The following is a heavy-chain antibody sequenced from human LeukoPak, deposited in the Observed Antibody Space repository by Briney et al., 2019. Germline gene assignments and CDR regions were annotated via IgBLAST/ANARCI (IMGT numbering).Heavy chain of an antibody. CDR1: GYTFTSYG. Sequence: ASVKVSCKASGYTFTSYGISWVRQAPGQGREWMGWISAYNGNTNYAQKLQGRVTMTTDTSTSTAYMELRSLRSDDTAVYYCAREQLLWFGESSYGMDVWGQGTTVTVSS. CDR2: ISAYNGNT. CDR3: AREQLLWFGESSYGMDV. J-gene: IGHJ6*02. V-gene: IGHV1-18*01. D-gene: IGHD3-10*01.